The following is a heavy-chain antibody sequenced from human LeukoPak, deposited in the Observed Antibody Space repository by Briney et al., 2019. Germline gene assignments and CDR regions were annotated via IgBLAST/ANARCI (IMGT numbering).Heavy chain of an antibody. Sequence: SETLSLTCAVSGDSINNNSWWNWVRQPPGKGLEWIGYIYPRGSTYYNPSLKSRVILSLDKSANQFSLNLSSVTAADTAVYYCARFSPRAMGNYLDFWGQGTLVTVSS. D-gene: IGHD7-27*01. V-gene: IGHV4-4*02. CDR3: ARFSPRAMGNYLDF. CDR1: GDSINNNSW. J-gene: IGHJ4*02. CDR2: IYPRGST.